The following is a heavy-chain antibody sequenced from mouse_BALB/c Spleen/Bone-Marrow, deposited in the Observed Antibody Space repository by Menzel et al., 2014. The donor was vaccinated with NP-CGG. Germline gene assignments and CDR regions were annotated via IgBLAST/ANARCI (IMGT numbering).Heavy chain of an antibody. Sequence: LQQSGAELVRPGASVKLSCKASGYIFANYWMHWVKQRHGQGLEWIGNISPRSGSTNYDEKFKSKATLTVDKSSSTAYMQLSSLTSEDSAVYYCTRSNYGYWYFDVWGAGTTVTVSS. CDR2: ISPRSGST. J-gene: IGHJ1*01. D-gene: IGHD1-1*01. V-gene: IGHV1S22*01. CDR1: GYIFANYW. CDR3: TRSNYGYWYFDV.